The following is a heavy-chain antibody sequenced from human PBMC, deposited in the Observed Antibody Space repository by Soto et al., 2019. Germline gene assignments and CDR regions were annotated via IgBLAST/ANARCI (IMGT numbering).Heavy chain of an antibody. CDR2: IYFTGTT. CDR3: ARVRRIGMSGSPGDS. Sequence: PSETLSLTCDVSGYAISSGFYWAWIRQPPGKRLEWIGNIYFTGTTSYNPPLKTRVTMSVDTSKNQFSLRLSSVTAADTAVFYCARVRRIGMSGSPGDSWGQGTQVTVSS. J-gene: IGHJ4*02. CDR1: GYAISSGFY. V-gene: IGHV4-38-2*01. D-gene: IGHD3-10*01.